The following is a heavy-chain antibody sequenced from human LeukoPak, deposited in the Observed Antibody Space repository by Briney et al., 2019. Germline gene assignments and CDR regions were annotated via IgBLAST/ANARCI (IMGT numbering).Heavy chain of an antibody. J-gene: IGHJ4*02. V-gene: IGHV4-38-2*02. CDR2: IYHSGST. D-gene: IGHD3-16*01. CDR3: AREDYGIDY. CDR1: GYSISSGYY. Sequence: PSETLSLTCAVSGYSISSGYYWGWIRQPPGKGLEWIGSIYHSGSTYYNPSLKSRVTISVDTSKNQFSLKLSSVTAADTAVYYCAREDYGIDYWGQGTLVIVSS.